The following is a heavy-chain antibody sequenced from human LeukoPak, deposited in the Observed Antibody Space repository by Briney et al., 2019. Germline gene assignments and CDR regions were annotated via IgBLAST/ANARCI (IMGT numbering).Heavy chain of an antibody. CDR3: ARGGGKYSSNSYGMDV. CDR1: GGSFSGYY. V-gene: IGHV4-34*01. D-gene: IGHD6-13*01. CDR2: INHSGST. Sequence: SETLSLTCAVYGGSFSGYYWSWIRQPPGKGLERIGEINHSGSTNYNPSLKSRVTISVDTSKNQFSLKLSSVTAADTAVYYCARGGGKYSSNSYGMDVWGQGTTVTVSS. J-gene: IGHJ6*02.